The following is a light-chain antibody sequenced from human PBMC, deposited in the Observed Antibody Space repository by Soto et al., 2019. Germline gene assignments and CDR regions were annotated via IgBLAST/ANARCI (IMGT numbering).Light chain of an antibody. Sequence: QSALTQPASVSGSPGQSITISCTGTSSDVGRYNYVSWYQQHPGKAPKLMIYDVTNRPSGVSNRFSGSKSGNTASLTISGLQAEDEADYYCSSYPSSYTDVFGTGTKVTVL. CDR3: SSYPSSYTDV. V-gene: IGLV2-14*01. CDR2: DVT. J-gene: IGLJ1*01. CDR1: SSDVGRYNY.